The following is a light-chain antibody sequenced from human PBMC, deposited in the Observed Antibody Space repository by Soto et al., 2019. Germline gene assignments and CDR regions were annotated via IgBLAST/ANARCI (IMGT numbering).Light chain of an antibody. CDR2: GAS. CDR1: QSVSSD. Sequence: EVVMRQSPATLSVSPGERATLSCRASQSVSSDLAWYHQKPGQAPRLLIYGASTRATGIPARFSGSGSGTDFTLTISSLEPEDFAVYYCQQRSNWPLTFGGGTKVDIK. J-gene: IGKJ4*01. CDR3: QQRSNWPLT. V-gene: IGKV3-11*01.